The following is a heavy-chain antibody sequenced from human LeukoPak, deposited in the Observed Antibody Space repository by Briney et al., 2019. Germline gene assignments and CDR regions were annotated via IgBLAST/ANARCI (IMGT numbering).Heavy chain of an antibody. V-gene: IGHV3-23*01. CDR1: GFTFSSYA. CDR3: AKVGKIQLWLPHYYFDY. Sequence: AGGSLRLSCAASGFTFSSYAMSWVRQAPGKGLEWVSAISGSGGSTYYADSVKGRFTISRDNSKNTLYLQMNSLRAEDTAVYYCAKVGKIQLWLPHYYFDYWGQGTLVTVSS. CDR2: ISGSGGST. D-gene: IGHD5-18*01. J-gene: IGHJ4*02.